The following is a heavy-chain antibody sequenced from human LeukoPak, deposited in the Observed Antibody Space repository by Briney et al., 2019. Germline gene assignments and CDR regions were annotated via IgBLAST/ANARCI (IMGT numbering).Heavy chain of an antibody. D-gene: IGHD6-19*01. CDR1: GFTFSSYS. CDR2: ISSSSSYI. V-gene: IGHV3-21*01. Sequence: PGGSLRLSCAASGFTFSSYSMNWVRQAPGKGLEWVSSISSSSSYIYYADSVKGRFTISRDNAKNSLYLQMNSLRAEDTAVYYCARVGSGWFNFDYWGQGTLVTVSS. J-gene: IGHJ4*02. CDR3: ARVGSGWFNFDY.